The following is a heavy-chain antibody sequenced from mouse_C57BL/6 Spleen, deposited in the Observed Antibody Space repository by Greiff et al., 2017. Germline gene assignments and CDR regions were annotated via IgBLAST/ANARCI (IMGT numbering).Heavy chain of an antibody. V-gene: IGHV1-64*01. CDR2: IHPNSGST. CDR1: GYTFTSYW. D-gene: IGHD3-2*02. J-gene: IGHJ2*01. Sequence: QVQLKQSGAELVKPGASVKLSCKASGYTFTSYWMHWVKQRPGQGLEWIGMIHPNSGSTNYNEKFKSKATLTVDKSSSTAYMQLSSLTSEDSAVYYCARNWDSSGPYYFDYWGQGTTLTVSS. CDR3: ARNWDSSGPYYFDY.